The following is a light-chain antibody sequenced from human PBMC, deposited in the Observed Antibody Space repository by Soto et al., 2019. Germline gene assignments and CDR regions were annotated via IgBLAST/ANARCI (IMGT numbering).Light chain of an antibody. Sequence: QSVLTQPASVSGSPGQSITISCTGTSSDVGAYKYVSRFQQYPGKVPKLIIYEVNDRPSGVPDRFSGSKSGNTASLTISGLQAEDEADYYCCSYVGGYSYVFGIGTKVTVL. J-gene: IGLJ1*01. V-gene: IGLV2-14*03. CDR3: CSYVGGYSYV. CDR1: SSDVGAYKY. CDR2: EVN.